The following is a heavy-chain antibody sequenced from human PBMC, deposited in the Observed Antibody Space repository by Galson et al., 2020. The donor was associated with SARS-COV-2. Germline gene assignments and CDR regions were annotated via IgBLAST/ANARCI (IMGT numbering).Heavy chain of an antibody. CDR3: ARGHRGVVPSPVLGLGPYYSYYYLDV. Sequence: SETLSLTCAVYGGSFSGYSWTWIRQAPGKGLEWIGEINFGGDTNYSPSLRSRVTLAVDTSKNQFSLNLRSVRAADTAFYYCARGHRGVVPSPVLGLGPYYSYYYLDVWGKGTTVTVSS. J-gene: IGHJ6*03. V-gene: IGHV4-34*01. CDR1: GGSFSGYS. D-gene: IGHD3-10*01. CDR2: INFGGDT.